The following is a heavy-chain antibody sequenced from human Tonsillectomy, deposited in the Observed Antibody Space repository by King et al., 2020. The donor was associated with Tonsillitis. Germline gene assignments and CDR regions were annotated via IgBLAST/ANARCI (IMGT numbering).Heavy chain of an antibody. CDR1: GFTFSSYW. J-gene: IGHJ4*02. CDR3: ARDPTMFGVVIVPDY. D-gene: IGHD3-3*01. CDR2: IKQDGSTK. V-gene: IGHV3-7*01. Sequence: VQLVESGGGLVQPGGSLRLSCAASGFTFSSYWMSWVRQAPGKGLEWVANIKQDGSTKYYLDSVQGRFPISRYNAKNSLYLQMNSLRAEDTAVYYCARDPTMFGVVIVPDYWGQGTLVTVSS.